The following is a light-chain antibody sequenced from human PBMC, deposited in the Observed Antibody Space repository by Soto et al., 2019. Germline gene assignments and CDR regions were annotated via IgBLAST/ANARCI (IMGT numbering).Light chain of an antibody. V-gene: IGKV1-39*01. Sequence: DIQMSQSPSSPSASVGDRVTITCRASQSISSYLNWYQQKPGKAPKLLIYAASSLQSGVPSRFSGSGSGKDLTLTISSLQPEDFATDYCPQSYSTRLTLGGRAKVDIK. J-gene: IGKJ4*01. CDR3: PQSYSTRLT. CDR1: QSISSY. CDR2: AAS.